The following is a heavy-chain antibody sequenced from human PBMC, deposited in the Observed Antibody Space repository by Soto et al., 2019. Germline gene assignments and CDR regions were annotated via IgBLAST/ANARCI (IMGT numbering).Heavy chain of an antibody. V-gene: IGHV4-59*08. J-gene: IGHJ6*03. CDR3: ARVSYCSSTSCYYYYYMDV. Sequence: SETLSLTCTVSGGSISSYYWSWIRQPPGKGLEWIGYIYYSGSTNYNPSLKSRVTISVDTSKNQFSLKLSSVTAADTAVYYFARVSYCSSTSCYYYYYMDVWGKETTVTVSS. CDR1: GGSISSYY. CDR2: IYYSGST. D-gene: IGHD2-2*01.